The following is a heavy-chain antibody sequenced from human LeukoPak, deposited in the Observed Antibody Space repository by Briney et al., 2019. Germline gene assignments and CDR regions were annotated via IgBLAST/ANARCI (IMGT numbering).Heavy chain of an antibody. J-gene: IGHJ5*02. CDR3: ARDRLDCSSTSCYPPYNWFDP. CDR1: GGTFSSYA. D-gene: IGHD2-2*01. V-gene: IGHV1-69*13. Sequence: GASVKVSCKASGGTFSSYAISWVRQAPGQGLEWMGGIIPIFGTANYAQKFQGRVTITADESTSTAYMELSSLRSEDTAVYYWARDRLDCSSTSCYPPYNWFDPWGQGTLVTVSS. CDR2: IIPIFGTA.